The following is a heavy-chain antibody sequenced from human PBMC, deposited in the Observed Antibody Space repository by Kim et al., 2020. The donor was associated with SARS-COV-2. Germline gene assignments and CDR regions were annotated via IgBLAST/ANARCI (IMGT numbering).Heavy chain of an antibody. D-gene: IGHD2-2*01. J-gene: IGHJ4*02. V-gene: IGHV4-39*01. CDR3: AYLGYCSSTSCLDY. CDR1: GGSISSSSYY. CDR2: IYYSGST. Sequence: SETLSLTCTVSGGSISSSSYYWGWIRQPPGKGLEWIGSIYYSGSTYYNPSLKSRVTISVDTSKNQFSLKLSSVTAADTAVYYCAYLGYCSSTSCLDYWGQGTLVTVSS.